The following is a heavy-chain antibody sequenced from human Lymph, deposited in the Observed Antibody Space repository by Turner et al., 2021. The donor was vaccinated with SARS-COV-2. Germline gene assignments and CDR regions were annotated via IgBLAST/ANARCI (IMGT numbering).Heavy chain of an antibody. Sequence: VQLVQSGAEVKKPGASVKVCCKASGYTFTGYYMHWVRQAPGQGLEWMGWINPNSGGTNYAQNFQGRVTMTRDTSISTAYMELSRLRSDDTAVYYCARDVERYNDFWSCYSVGYGLDVWGQGTTVTVSS. V-gene: IGHV1-2*02. CDR3: ARDVERYNDFWSCYSVGYGLDV. D-gene: IGHD3-3*01. J-gene: IGHJ6*02. CDR1: GYTFTGYY. CDR2: INPNSGGT.